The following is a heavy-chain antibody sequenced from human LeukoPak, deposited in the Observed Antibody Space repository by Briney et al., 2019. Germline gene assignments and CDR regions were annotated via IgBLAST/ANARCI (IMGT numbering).Heavy chain of an antibody. J-gene: IGHJ4*02. D-gene: IGHD4-17*01. CDR1: GYTFTDYY. CDR2: INPNSGVT. Sequence: ASVRVSCKASGYTFTDYYIHWVRQAPGQGLEWMGWINPNSGVTNYAQRFQGRVTITRDTSISTAYMELSRLRSDDTAVYYCARDLETVTTKYFHYWGQGTLVTVSS. CDR3: ARDLETVTTKYFHY. V-gene: IGHV1-2*02.